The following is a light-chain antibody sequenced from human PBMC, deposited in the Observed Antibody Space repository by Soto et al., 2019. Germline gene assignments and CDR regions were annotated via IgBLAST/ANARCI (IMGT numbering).Light chain of an antibody. Sequence: QPVLTQPPSVSGAPGQRVTISCTGSSSNIGAGSDVHWYQQLPGTAPKLLIFRNINRPSGVPHRFSGSKSGTSASLAITGLQAEDEADYYCHSYDSSLRGWVFGGGTKLTVL. CDR1: SSNIGAGSD. CDR2: RNI. V-gene: IGLV1-40*01. CDR3: HSYDSSLRGWV. J-gene: IGLJ3*02.